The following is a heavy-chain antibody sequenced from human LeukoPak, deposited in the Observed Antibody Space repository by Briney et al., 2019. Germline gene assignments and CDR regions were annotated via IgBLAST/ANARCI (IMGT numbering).Heavy chain of an antibody. CDR3: ARWGKYYYDSNGYYY. V-gene: IGHV1-2*02. J-gene: IGHJ4*02. CDR1: GYTFTGYY. Sequence: GASVKVSCTASGYTFTGYYMHWVRQAPGQGLEWMGWIHPNSGGTKYAQRFQGRVTVTRDTSISTVYMELSRLRSDDTAVYYCARWGKYYYDSNGYYYWGQGTLVSASS. D-gene: IGHD3-22*01. CDR2: IHPNSGGT.